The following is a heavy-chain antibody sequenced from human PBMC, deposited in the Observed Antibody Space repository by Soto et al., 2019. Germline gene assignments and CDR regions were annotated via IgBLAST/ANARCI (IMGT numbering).Heavy chain of an antibody. CDR2: IDPRDSYT. V-gene: IGHV5-10-1*01. CDR3: DRQEGVVNGCCNRYF. CDR1: VYRFTNNW. Sequence: GYALTLYFNFSVYRFTNNWISWGRQMPGTGLEWMGRIDPRDSYTNYSPAFQGHVTISVDKSDNTSYLQWNNLRASDSAMYFWDRQEGVVNGCCNRYFCDRG. J-gene: IGHJ2*01. D-gene: IGHD2-2*03.